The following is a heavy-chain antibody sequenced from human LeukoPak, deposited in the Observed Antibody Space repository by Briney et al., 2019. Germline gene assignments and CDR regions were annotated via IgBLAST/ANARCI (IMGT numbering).Heavy chain of an antibody. D-gene: IGHD5-18*01. CDR1: GFTFSSYS. Sequence: GGSLRLSCAASGFTFSSYSMNWVRQAPGKGLEWVANIKQDGSEKYHVDSVKGRFTISRDNSKNSLYLQMNSLRAEDTAVYYCARDRAMDDYWGQGTLVTVSS. CDR2: IKQDGSEK. J-gene: IGHJ4*02. V-gene: IGHV3-7*01. CDR3: ARDRAMDDY.